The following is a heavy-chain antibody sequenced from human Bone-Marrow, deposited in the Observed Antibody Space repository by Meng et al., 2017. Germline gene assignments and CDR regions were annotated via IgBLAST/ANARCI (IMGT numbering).Heavy chain of an antibody. Sequence: GESLKISCSASGFTFSSYWMHWVRQAPGKGLVWVSRINSNGSSTSYADSVKGRFTISRDNSKNTLFLQMNSLRADDTAMYYCARTYYFDSNGYSSPFDYWGQGTLVTVSS. CDR2: INSNGSST. CDR1: GFTFSSYW. J-gene: IGHJ4*02. V-gene: IGHV3-74*01. CDR3: ARTYYFDSNGYSSPFDY. D-gene: IGHD3-22*01.